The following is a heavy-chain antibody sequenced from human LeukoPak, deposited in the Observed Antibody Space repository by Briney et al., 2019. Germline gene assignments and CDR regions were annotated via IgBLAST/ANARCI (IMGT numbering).Heavy chain of an antibody. CDR1: GFTFSSYE. Sequence: GGSLRLSCAASGFTFSSYEMNWVRQAPGKGMEWVSYVSSCGSTIYYADSVKGRFTISRDNTKNSLYLQMNSLRAEDTAVYYCAKSNYDSSGSIKGAFDIWGQGTMVTVSS. CDR2: VSSCGSTI. D-gene: IGHD3-22*01. CDR3: AKSNYDSSGSIKGAFDI. J-gene: IGHJ3*02. V-gene: IGHV3-48*03.